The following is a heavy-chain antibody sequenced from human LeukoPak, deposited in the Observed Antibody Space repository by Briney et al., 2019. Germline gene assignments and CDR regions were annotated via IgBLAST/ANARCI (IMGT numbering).Heavy chain of an antibody. J-gene: IGHJ4*02. D-gene: IGHD5-12*01. CDR3: ARGDSGYDYGFDN. CDR1: GGTFSSHA. CDR2: IIPIFGTT. V-gene: IGHV1-69*05. Sequence: WASVKVSCKASGGTFSSHAISWVRQAPGQGLEWVGGIIPIFGTTNYAQKFQGRVTITTDESTSTGYMELRSLRSDDTAVYYCARGDSGYDYGFDNWGQGTLVTVSS.